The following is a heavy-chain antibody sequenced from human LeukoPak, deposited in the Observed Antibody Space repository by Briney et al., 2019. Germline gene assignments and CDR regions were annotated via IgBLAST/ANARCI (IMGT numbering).Heavy chain of an antibody. CDR2: ISSSSRTI. CDR1: GFPVHSNC. V-gene: IGHV3-48*02. CDR3: ARGHSSWYVAY. Sequence: GGSLSFSCQASGFPVHSNCLNWVRQAPGKGLDWVAYISSSSRTIYYADPNTGRFTISRDNDKNSLYLQMNSLRDEETAVYYCARGHSSWYVAYWGQGTLVTVSS. J-gene: IGHJ4*02. D-gene: IGHD6-13*01.